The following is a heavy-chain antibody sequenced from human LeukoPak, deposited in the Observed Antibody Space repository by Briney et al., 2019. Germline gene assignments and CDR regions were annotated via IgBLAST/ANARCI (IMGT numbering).Heavy chain of an antibody. J-gene: IGHJ4*02. CDR3: ARGVYGGSYFPPGY. D-gene: IGHD1-26*01. CDR1: GFSFSSYA. V-gene: IGHV3-23*01. CDR2: ISGSGGST. Sequence: GGSLRLSCAASGFSFSSYAMHWVRQAPGKGLEWVSAISGSGGSTYYADSVKGRSIISRDNSKNTLYLQMNSLRAEDTAVYYCARGVYGGSYFPPGYWGQGALVTVSS.